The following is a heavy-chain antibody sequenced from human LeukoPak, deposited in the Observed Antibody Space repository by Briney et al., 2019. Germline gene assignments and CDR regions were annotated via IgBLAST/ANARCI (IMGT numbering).Heavy chain of an antibody. CDR1: GFTVNSNY. J-gene: IGHJ4*02. V-gene: IGHV3-53*01. D-gene: IGHD5-18*01. Sequence: GGSLRLSCAASGFTVNSNYMSWVRQAPGKGLERVSIIYKDGRTYYADSVKGRFTISRDNSRNMLYLQMNSLRAEDTAAYYCARDVNSYAHCGHWGQGTLVTVSS. CDR3: ARDVNSYAHCGH. CDR2: IYKDGRT.